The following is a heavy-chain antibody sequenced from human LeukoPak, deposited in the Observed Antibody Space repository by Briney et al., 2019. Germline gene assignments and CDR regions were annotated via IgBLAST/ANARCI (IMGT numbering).Heavy chain of an antibody. J-gene: IGHJ4*02. Sequence: SVKVSCKASGGTFSSYAISWVRQAPGQGLEWMGGIIPIFGTANYAQKFQGRVTITADESTSTAYMELSSLRSEDTAVYHCARVVDNCSGGSCYSALFDHWGQGTLVTVSS. CDR3: ARVVDNCSGGSCYSALFDH. CDR1: GGTFSSYA. CDR2: IIPIFGTA. V-gene: IGHV1-69*13. D-gene: IGHD2-15*01.